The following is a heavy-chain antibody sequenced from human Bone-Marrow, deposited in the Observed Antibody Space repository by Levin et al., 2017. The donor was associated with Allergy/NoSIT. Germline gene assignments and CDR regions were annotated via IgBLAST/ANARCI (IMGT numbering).Heavy chain of an antibody. V-gene: IGHV4-61*02. J-gene: IGHJ4*02. CDR1: GASISSGGYR. Sequence: SETLSLTCTVSGASISSGGYRWSWVRQAAGKGLEWIGRISTTEDANYNPSLKSRVTISLDTSKNQFSLRLTSVTAADTAVFYCAREFDYWGQGTLVTVSS. CDR2: ISTTEDA. CDR3: AREFDY.